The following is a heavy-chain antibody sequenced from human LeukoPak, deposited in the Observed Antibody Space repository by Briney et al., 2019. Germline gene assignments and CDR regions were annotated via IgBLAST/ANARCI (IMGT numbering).Heavy chain of an antibody. CDR1: GFTFSSYA. J-gene: IGHJ4*02. Sequence: GGSLRLSCAASGFTFSSYAMHWVRQAPGKGLEWVSAISGSGGSTYYADSAKGRFTISRDNSKNTLYLQMNSLRAEDKAVYYCAKVPNPTYCGGDCYSGYYFDYWGQGTLVTVSS. V-gene: IGHV3-23*01. CDR2: ISGSGGST. D-gene: IGHD2-21*02. CDR3: AKVPNPTYCGGDCYSGYYFDY.